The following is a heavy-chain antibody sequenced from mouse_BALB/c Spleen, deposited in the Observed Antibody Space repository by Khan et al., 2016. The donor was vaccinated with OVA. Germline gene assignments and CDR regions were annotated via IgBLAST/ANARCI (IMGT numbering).Heavy chain of an antibody. Sequence: DLVKPGASVKLSCKASGYTFTSYWINWIKQRPGQGLEWIGRISPGSGTPYYNEMFKGKATLTVDTSSSTAYIQLSSLSSEDSAVYFCARENCYGSSHYAMDYWGQGTSATVSS. CDR3: ARENCYGSSHYAMDY. CDR2: ISPGSGTP. J-gene: IGHJ4*01. V-gene: IGHV1S41*01. CDR1: GYTFTSYW. D-gene: IGHD1-1*01.